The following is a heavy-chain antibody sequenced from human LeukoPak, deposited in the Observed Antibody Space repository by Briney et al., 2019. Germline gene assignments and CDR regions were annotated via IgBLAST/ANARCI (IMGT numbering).Heavy chain of an antibody. D-gene: IGHD6-13*01. CDR1: GGSSSVYY. CDR3: ARGYGAAGTSSYFDL. J-gene: IGHJ2*01. CDR2: IYYRENT. Sequence: PSETLSLTCTVSGGSSSVYYWSWIRQPPGKGLEWIGYIYYRENTNYNPSLKSRVTISLDTSKNQFSLKLTSVTAADTAVYYCARGYGAAGTSSYFDLWGRGTLVTVSS. V-gene: IGHV4-59*01.